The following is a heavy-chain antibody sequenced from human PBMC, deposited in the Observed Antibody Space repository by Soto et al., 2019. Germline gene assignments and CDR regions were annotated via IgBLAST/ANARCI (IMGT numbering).Heavy chain of an antibody. CDR3: TRGGGSSDNYFGP. J-gene: IGHJ5*02. Sequence: LSLTCAVYGESFSHYYWTWIRQPPAKGLEWIGEINHVASTNYNPSLKSRVTISVDTSKNQFSLKLRSVTAADTAVYYCTRGGGSSDNYFGPWGQGTLVTVSS. V-gene: IGHV4-34*01. D-gene: IGHD3-16*01. CDR1: GESFSHYY. CDR2: INHVAST.